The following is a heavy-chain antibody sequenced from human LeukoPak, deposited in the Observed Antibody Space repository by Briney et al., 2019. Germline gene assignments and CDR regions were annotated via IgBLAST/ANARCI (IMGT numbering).Heavy chain of an antibody. CDR2: INHSGST. Sequence: SETLSLTCAVYGGSFSGYYWSWIRQPPGKGLEWIGEINHSGSTNYNPSLKSRVTISVDTSKNQFSLKLSSVTAADTAVYYCARGILEWLLLGYYYYYMDGWGKGTTVTVSS. J-gene: IGHJ6*03. CDR1: GGSFSGYY. D-gene: IGHD3-3*01. V-gene: IGHV4-34*01. CDR3: ARGILEWLLLGYYYYYMDG.